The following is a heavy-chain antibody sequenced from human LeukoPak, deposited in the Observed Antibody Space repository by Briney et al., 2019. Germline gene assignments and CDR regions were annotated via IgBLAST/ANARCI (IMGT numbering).Heavy chain of an antibody. D-gene: IGHD2-2*01. CDR2: ISGSGGST. J-gene: IGHJ4*02. Sequence: GGSLRLSCAASGFTFSSYAMSWVRQAPGKGLEWVSAISGSGGSTYYADSVKGRFTISRDNSKNTLYLQMNSLRAEDTAVYYCEKVFRGALTYCSSTSCYDDYWGQGTLVTVSS. V-gene: IGHV3-23*01. CDR3: EKVFRGALTYCSSTSCYDDY. CDR1: GFTFSSYA.